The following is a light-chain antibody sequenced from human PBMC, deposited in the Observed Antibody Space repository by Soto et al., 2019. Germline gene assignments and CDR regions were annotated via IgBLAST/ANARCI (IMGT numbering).Light chain of an antibody. CDR2: AAS. V-gene: IGKV3-20*01. Sequence: EIVLTQSPGTLSLSPGERATLSCRASASLSTNSLAWYQQKPGQPPRLLIYAASTRHTDIPDRFTGSGSGTDFALTISRLEPEDFALYYCQQYNDWPLTFGQGTKVEV. CDR3: QQYNDWPLT. CDR1: ASLSTNS. J-gene: IGKJ1*01.